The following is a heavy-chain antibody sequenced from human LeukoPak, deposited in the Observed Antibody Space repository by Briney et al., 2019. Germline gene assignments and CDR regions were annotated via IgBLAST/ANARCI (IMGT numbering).Heavy chain of an antibody. Sequence: GASVKVSCKASGYTFTGYYIHWVRQAPGQGLEWMGWINPNINGTNYAQKFQGRVTMTGDRSISTAYMELSRLRSDDTAVYYCARERTPGSGYGVDYWGQGTVVTFSS. J-gene: IGHJ4*02. CDR1: GYTFTGYY. D-gene: IGHD6-25*01. V-gene: IGHV1-2*02. CDR3: ARERTPGSGYGVDY. CDR2: INPNINGT.